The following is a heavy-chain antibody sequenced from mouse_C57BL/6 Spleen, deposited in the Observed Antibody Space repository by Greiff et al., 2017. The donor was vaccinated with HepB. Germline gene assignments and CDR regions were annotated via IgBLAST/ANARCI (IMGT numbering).Heavy chain of an antibody. CDR3: ALNDYEAWFDY. D-gene: IGHD2-4*01. CDR1: GYTFTSYS. Sequence: VQLQQSGAELARPGASVKLSCKASGYTFTSYSISWVKQRTGQGLEWIGEIYPRSGNTYYNEKFKGKATLTADKSSSTAYMELRSLTSEESAVYFSALNDYEAWFDYWGQGTMVTVSA. V-gene: IGHV1-81*01. J-gene: IGHJ3*01. CDR2: IYPRSGNT.